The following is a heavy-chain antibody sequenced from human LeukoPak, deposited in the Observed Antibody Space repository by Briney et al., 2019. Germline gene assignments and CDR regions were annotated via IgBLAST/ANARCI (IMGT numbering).Heavy chain of an antibody. D-gene: IGHD2-15*01. Sequence: GGSLRLSCAASGFSFSSWWMSWVRQAPGKGLGWVANINQDGNEKYYVDSVKGRFAISRDNDRNSLYLQMNSLRAEDTAVYYCVREDRSCYYYWGQGTLVTVSS. CDR3: VREDRSCYYY. J-gene: IGHJ4*02. CDR1: GFSFSSWW. CDR2: INQDGNEK. V-gene: IGHV3-7*03.